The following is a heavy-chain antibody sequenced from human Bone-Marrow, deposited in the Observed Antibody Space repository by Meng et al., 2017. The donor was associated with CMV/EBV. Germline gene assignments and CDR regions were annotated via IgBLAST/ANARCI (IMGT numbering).Heavy chain of an antibody. Sequence: SVKVSCKASGGTFSSYTISWVRQAPGQGLEWMGRIIPILGIANYAQKFQGRVTITADKSTSTAYMELSSLRSEDTAVYYCARDPGRSSPMLYDYGMDVWVKGTTVTVSS. CDR2: IIPILGIA. CDR3: ARDPGRSSPMLYDYGMDV. D-gene: IGHD6-6*01. V-gene: IGHV1-69*04. CDR1: GGTFSSYT. J-gene: IGHJ6*04.